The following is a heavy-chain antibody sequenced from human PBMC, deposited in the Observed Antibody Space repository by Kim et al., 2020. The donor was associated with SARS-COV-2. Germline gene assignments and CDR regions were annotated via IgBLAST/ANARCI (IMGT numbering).Heavy chain of an antibody. V-gene: IGHV3-9*01. CDR1: GFTFGDYA. J-gene: IGHJ4*02. CDR3: AKDIGKLGAVAGTVFDY. Sequence: GGSLRLSCAASGFTFGDYAIHWVRQAPGKGLEWVSGIRWNSRDINYADSVKGRFTISRDNASNSLYLQLNTLRAEDTAFYYCAKDIGKLGAVAGTVFDYWGQGTLVTVSS. D-gene: IGHD6-19*01. CDR2: IRWNSRDI.